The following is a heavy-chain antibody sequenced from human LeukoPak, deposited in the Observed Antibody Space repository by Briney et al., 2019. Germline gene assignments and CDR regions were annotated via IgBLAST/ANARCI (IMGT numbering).Heavy chain of an antibody. CDR2: IYYRGST. CDR1: GGSISSYY. J-gene: IGHJ4*02. V-gene: IGHV4-59*01. Sequence: SETLSLTCTVSGGSISSYYWSWIRQPPGKGLEWIGYIYYRGSTNYNPSLKSRVTISVDTSKNQFSLKLSSVTAADTAVYYCASSYDSSGSSVGYFDYWGQGTLVTVSS. D-gene: IGHD3-22*01. CDR3: ASSYDSSGSSVGYFDY.